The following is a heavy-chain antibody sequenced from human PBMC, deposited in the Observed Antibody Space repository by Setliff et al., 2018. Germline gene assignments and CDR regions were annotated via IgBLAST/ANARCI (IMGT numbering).Heavy chain of an antibody. CDR3: VRGPGPRVVVAMPFDH. J-gene: IGHJ4*02. CDR2: IIPTFGTA. Sequence: SVKVSCKASGGTFSSYVINWVRQAPRQGLEWMGGIIPTFGTANYAQKFQGRVTITADESTNTAYMELRSLRSDDTAVYYCVRGPGPRVVVAMPFDHWGQGALVTVSS. D-gene: IGHD3-22*01. V-gene: IGHV1-69*13. CDR1: GGTFSSYV.